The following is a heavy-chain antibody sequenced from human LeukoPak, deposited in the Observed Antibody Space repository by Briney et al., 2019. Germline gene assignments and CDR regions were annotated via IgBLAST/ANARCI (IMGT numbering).Heavy chain of an antibody. CDR2: IYTSGST. V-gene: IGHV4-61*02. CDR3: ARVGYSPLGWFDP. CDR1: GGSISSGSYY. J-gene: IGHJ5*02. D-gene: IGHD5-18*01. Sequence: SQTLSLXCTVSGGSISSGSYYWSWIRQPAEKGLEWIGRIYTSGSTNYNPSLKSRVTISVDTSKNQFSLKLSSVTAADTAVYYCARVGYSPLGWFDPWGQGTLVTVSS.